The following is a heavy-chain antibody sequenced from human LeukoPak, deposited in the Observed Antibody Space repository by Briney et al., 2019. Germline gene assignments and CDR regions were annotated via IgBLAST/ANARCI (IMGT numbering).Heavy chain of an antibody. V-gene: IGHV3-53*04. Sequence: GGSLRLSCAGSGFTVSSNYMSWVRQAPGKGLEWVSVHYTGGTTYYADSVRGRFTISRHNSKNTLYLQMNSLRPEDTAVYYCAGGSRRDGYDYWGQGTLVTVSS. D-gene: IGHD5-24*01. CDR2: HYTGGTT. CDR3: AGGSRRDGYDY. J-gene: IGHJ4*02. CDR1: GFTVSSNY.